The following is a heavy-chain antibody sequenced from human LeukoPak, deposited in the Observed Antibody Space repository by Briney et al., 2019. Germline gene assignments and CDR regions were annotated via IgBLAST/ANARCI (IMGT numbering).Heavy chain of an antibody. CDR1: GYSISSGYY. CDR2: IYHSGST. D-gene: IGHD1-7*01. CDR3: ARENYNYYYYYMDV. Sequence: PSETLSLTCTVSGYSISSGYYWGWIRQPPGKGLEWIGNIYHSGSTYFNPSLNSRVTISVDTSKNQFSLKLSSVTAADTAVYYCARENYNYYYYYMDVWGKGTTVTVSS. J-gene: IGHJ6*03. V-gene: IGHV4-38-2*02.